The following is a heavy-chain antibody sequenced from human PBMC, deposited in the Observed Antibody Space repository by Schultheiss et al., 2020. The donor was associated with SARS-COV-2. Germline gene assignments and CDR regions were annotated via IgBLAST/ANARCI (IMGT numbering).Heavy chain of an antibody. CDR1: GFTFSSYS. D-gene: IGHD6-13*01. CDR3: ATGIAAAAGWFDP. J-gene: IGHJ5*02. Sequence: GGSLRLSCAASGFTFSSYSMNWVRQAPGKGLEWVSSISSSSSYIYYADSVKGRFTISRDNAKNSLYLQMNSLRAEDTAVYYCATGIAAAAGWFDPWGQGTLVTVSS. CDR2: ISSSSSYI. V-gene: IGHV3-21*04.